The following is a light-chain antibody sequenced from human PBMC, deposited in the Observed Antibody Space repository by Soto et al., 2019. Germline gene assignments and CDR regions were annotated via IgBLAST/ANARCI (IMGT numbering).Light chain of an antibody. V-gene: IGLV2-14*01. Sequence: QSALTQPASVSGSPGQSITISCTGTSSDIGGYNYVSWYQHHPGKAPKLMIYEVSNRPSGVSNRFSGSKSGNTASLTISGLQAEDEADYYCISYTSSGTEVFGGRTKLTVL. CDR1: SSDIGGYNY. J-gene: IGLJ3*02. CDR2: EVS. CDR3: ISYTSSGTEV.